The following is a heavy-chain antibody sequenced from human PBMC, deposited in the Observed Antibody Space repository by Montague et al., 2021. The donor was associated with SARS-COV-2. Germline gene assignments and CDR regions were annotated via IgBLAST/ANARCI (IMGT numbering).Heavy chain of an antibody. J-gene: IGHJ4*02. CDR2: IDWDDDK. CDR1: GFSLSTSGMC. Sequence: PALVKPTQTLTLTCTFSGFSLSTSGMCVSWIRQPPGKALEWHARIDWDDDKYYSTSLKARLTISKDTSKNQVVLTMTNMDPVDTATYYCAREYSSGVYFDYWGQGTLVTVSS. CDR3: AREYSSGVYFDY. V-gene: IGHV2-70*11. D-gene: IGHD6-19*01.